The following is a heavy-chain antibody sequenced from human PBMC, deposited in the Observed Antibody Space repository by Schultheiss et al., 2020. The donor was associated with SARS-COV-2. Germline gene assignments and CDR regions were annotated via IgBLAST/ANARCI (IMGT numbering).Heavy chain of an antibody. Sequence: SQTLSLTCAISGDSVSSNSAAWNWIRQSPSRGLEWLGRTYRGSIQYNNYAVSLKGRITINADTSKNQFSLKLTSVTAADTAVYYCARDPLSFEVVPATDAFDIWGQGTMVTVSS. D-gene: IGHD2-15*01. CDR3: ARDPLSFEVVPATDAFDI. V-gene: IGHV6-1*01. CDR1: GDSVSSNSAA. J-gene: IGHJ3*02. CDR2: TYRGSIQYN.